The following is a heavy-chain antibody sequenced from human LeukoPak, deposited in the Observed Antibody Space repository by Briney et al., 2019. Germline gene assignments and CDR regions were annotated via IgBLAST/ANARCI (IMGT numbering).Heavy chain of an antibody. CDR2: IHHSGNT. J-gene: IGHJ4*02. CDR1: GGSVNRGSFY. D-gene: IGHD3-22*01. V-gene: IGHV4-39*01. CDR3: ARHEGSYYDKSGYTFDR. Sequence: PSDTLSLTCTVSGGSVNRGSFYWAWVRQPPGKGLEWTGGIHHSGNTYYNPSLKSRITISIDTSQNQFSLNLSSVTATDRAVYYCARHEGSYYDKSGYTFDRWGQGTLVIVSS.